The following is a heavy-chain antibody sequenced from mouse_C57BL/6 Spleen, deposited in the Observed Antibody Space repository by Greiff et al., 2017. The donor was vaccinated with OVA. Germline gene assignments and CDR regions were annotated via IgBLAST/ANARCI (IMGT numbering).Heavy chain of an antibody. CDR3: ARPSITTVVATEYFDV. D-gene: IGHD1-1*01. V-gene: IGHV1-4*01. CDR2: INPSSGYT. Sequence: VHLVESGAELARPGASVKMSCKASGYTFTSYTMHWVKQRPGQGLEWIGYINPSSGYTKYNQKFKDKATLTADKSSSTAYMQLSSLTSEDSAVYYCARPSITTVVATEYFDVWGTGTTVTVSS. CDR1: GYTFTSYT. J-gene: IGHJ1*03.